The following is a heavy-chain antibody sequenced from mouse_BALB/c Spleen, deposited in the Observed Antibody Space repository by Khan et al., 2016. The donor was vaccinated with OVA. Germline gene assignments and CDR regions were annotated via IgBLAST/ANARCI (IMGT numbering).Heavy chain of an antibody. Sequence: QFQLVQSGPELKKPGETVKISCKASGYTFTNYGMNWVKQAPGKGLKWMGWINTYTGEPTYADDFKGRFAFSLETSASTAYLQINNLKNEDTATYFCARPPYFSYVMDYWGQGTSVTVAS. J-gene: IGHJ4*01. CDR1: GYTFTNYG. CDR3: ARPPYFSYVMDY. CDR2: INTYTGEP. V-gene: IGHV9-3-1*01. D-gene: IGHD2-10*01.